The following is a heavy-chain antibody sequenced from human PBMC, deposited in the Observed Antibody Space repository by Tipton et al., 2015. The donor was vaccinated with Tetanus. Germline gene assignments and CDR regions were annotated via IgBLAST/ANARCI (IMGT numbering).Heavy chain of an antibody. CDR1: GGSISSYY. CDR3: ARHRAQWELLF. D-gene: IGHD1-26*01. J-gene: IGHJ4*02. Sequence: GLVKPSETLPLICTVSGGSISSYYWTWIRQPAGKGLEWIGRLYTSGSATYNPSLKSRVTMSVDTSKNQFSLKLSSVTAADTAVYYCARHRAQWELLFWSQGALVTVSS. V-gene: IGHV4-4*07. CDR2: LYTSGSA.